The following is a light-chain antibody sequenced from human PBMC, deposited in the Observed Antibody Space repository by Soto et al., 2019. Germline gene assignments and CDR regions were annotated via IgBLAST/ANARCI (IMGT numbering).Light chain of an antibody. CDR3: QHYNGYPYT. Sequence: DIQMTQSPSPLSASIGDRVTITCLASQSIDNWLAWYQQKPGKAPQLLIYDASRVKTGVPSRFTASGSGTEFTLTINTRQADDSATYCCQHYNGYPYTFGPGTKGEIK. J-gene: IGKJ2*01. CDR2: DAS. CDR1: QSIDNW. V-gene: IGKV1-5*01.